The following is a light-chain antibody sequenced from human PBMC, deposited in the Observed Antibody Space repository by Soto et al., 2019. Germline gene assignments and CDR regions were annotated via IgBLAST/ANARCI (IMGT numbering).Light chain of an antibody. Sequence: QSVLTQSPSASASLGASVKLTCTLSSGHSSYAIAWHQQQPEKGPRYLMKLNNDGSHSKGDGIPDRFSGSSSGAERYLTISSLQSEDEADYYCQTWDSGIQVFGGGTKLTVL. J-gene: IGLJ3*02. CDR3: QTWDSGIQV. CDR1: SGHSSYA. V-gene: IGLV4-69*01. CDR2: LNNDGSH.